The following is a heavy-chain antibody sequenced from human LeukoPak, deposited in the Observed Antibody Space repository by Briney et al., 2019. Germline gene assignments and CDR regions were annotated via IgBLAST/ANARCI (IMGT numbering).Heavy chain of an antibody. CDR3: ARYGSGSYHRAVEY. V-gene: IGHV5-51*01. J-gene: IGHJ4*02. CDR2: ICPGDSDT. D-gene: IGHD3-10*01. Sequence: GESLKISCKDSGYSFTSYWIGWVRQVPGEGLEWMGVICPGDSDTRYSPSFQGQVPISADKSISTAYLQWSSLKASDTAMYYCARYGSGSYHRAVEYWGQGTLLTVSS. CDR1: GYSFTSYW.